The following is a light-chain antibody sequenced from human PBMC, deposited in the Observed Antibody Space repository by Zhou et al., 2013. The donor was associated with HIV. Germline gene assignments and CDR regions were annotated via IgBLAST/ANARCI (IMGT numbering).Light chain of an antibody. J-gene: IGKJ4*01. Sequence: EIVLTQSPGTLSLSPGERATLSCRASQSVSSYLAWYQQKPGQTPRLLIYDASNRASGIPARFSGSGSGTGFTLTISNLEPEDFAVYYCQQRRNWLTFGGGTKVEI. V-gene: IGKV3-11*01. CDR2: DAS. CDR1: QSVSSY. CDR3: QQRRNWLT.